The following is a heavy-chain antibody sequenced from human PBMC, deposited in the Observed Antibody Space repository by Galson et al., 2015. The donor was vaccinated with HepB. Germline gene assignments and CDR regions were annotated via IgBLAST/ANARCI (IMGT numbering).Heavy chain of an antibody. CDR3: ARDSGSYYTLDY. D-gene: IGHD3-10*01. CDR1: GFTFSSYS. Sequence: SLRLSCAASGFTFSSYSMNWVRQAPGTGLEWVSSISSSSSYIYYADAVKGRFTISRDNAKNSLYLQINSLRAEDTAVYYCARDSGSYYTLDYWGQGTLVTVSS. CDR2: ISSSSSYI. J-gene: IGHJ4*02. V-gene: IGHV3-21*01.